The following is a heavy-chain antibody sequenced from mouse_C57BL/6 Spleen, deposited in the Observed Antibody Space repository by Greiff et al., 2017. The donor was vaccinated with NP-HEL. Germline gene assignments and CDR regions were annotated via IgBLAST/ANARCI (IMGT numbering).Heavy chain of an antibody. CDR3: ARWDYGSKPPWYFDV. V-gene: IGHV1-55*01. D-gene: IGHD1-1*01. CDR2: IYPGSGST. J-gene: IGHJ1*03. CDR1: GYTFTSYW. Sequence: VQLQQPGAELVKPGASVKMSCKASGYTFTSYWITWVKQRPGQGLEWIGDIYPGSGSTNYNEKFKSKATLTVDTSSSTAYMQLSSLTSEDSAVYYCARWDYGSKPPWYFDVWGTGTTVTVSS.